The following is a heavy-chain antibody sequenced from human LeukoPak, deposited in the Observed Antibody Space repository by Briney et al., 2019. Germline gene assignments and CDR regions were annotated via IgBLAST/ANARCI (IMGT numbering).Heavy chain of an antibody. CDR3: ARRMGAGNWFDP. D-gene: IGHD1-26*01. J-gene: IGHJ5*02. Sequence: PSETLSLTCAVYGGSFSGYYWGWIRQTPGEGLEWIGNIYYSGNTYYSPSLKSRVTISIDTSKNQFSLMLSSVTAADTAVYYCARRMGAGNWFDPWGQGTLVTVSS. CDR1: GGSFSGYY. CDR2: IYYSGNT. V-gene: IGHV4-34*01.